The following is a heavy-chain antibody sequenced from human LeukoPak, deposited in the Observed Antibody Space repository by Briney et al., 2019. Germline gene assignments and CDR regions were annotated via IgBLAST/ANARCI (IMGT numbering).Heavy chain of an antibody. CDR2: MYPGGST. Sequence: GGSPRLSCAASGLTVSSNYMSWVRQAPGNGLEWVSVMYPGGSTYYADSVKGRFTISRDNSKNTVFLRMSSLRAEDTAIYFCAACPHGPDYSHHWGQGTPVTISS. D-gene: IGHD2-2*01. CDR1: GLTVSSNY. CDR3: AACPHGPDYSHH. V-gene: IGHV3-53*01. J-gene: IGHJ4*02.